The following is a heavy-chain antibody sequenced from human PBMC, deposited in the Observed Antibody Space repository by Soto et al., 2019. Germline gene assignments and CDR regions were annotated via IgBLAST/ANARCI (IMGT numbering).Heavy chain of an antibody. CDR1: GGSISSGGYY. D-gene: IGHD3-10*01. J-gene: IGHJ6*02. V-gene: IGHV4-31*03. Sequence: SETLSLTCTVSGGSISSGGYYWSWIRQHPGKGLEWIGYIYYSGSTYYNPSLKSRVTISVDTSKNQFSLKLSSVTAADTAVYYCARDSRGYYYGSGSPLYGMDVWGQGTTVTSP. CDR3: ARDSRGYYYGSGSPLYGMDV. CDR2: IYYSGST.